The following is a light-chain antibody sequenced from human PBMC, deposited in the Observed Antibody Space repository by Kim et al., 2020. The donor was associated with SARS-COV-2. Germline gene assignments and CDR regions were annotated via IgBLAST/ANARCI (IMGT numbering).Light chain of an antibody. CDR1: QTVTSSY. V-gene: IGKV3-20*01. CDR2: GAS. J-gene: IGKJ1*01. CDR3: QQYGGSPT. Sequence: ENVLTQSPGTLSLSPGERATLSCRASQTVTSSYLAWYQQKPGQAPRLLIHGASSRATGIPDRFSGSGSGTDFTLTISRLEPEDFAMYYCQQYGGSPTFVLGTKVYIK.